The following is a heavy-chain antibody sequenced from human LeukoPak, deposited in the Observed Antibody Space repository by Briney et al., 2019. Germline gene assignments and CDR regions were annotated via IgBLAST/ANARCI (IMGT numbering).Heavy chain of an antibody. CDR2: ISSSSSYI. D-gene: IGHD6-13*01. CDR1: GFTFSSYS. J-gene: IGHJ4*02. CDR3: AKDSGSSSWYYFDY. V-gene: IGHV3-21*01. Sequence: PGGSLRLSCAASGFTFSSYSMNWVRQAPGKGLEWVSSISSSSSYIYYADSVKGRFTISRDNAKNSLYLQMNSLRAEDTAVYYCAKDSGSSSWYYFDYWGQGTLVTVSS.